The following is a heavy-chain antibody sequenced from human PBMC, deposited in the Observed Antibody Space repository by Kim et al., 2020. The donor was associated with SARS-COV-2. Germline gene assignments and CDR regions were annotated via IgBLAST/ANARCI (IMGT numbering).Heavy chain of an antibody. CDR1: GYTFTGYY. D-gene: IGHD3-22*01. CDR3: ARARLSEYDSSGYLDVYYFDY. V-gene: IGHV1-2*02. Sequence: ASVKVSCKASGYTFTGYYMHWVRQAPGQGLEWMGWINPNSGGTNYAQKFQGRVTMTRDTSISTAYMELSRLRSDDTAVYYCARARLSEYDSSGYLDVYYFDYWGQGTLVTVSS. J-gene: IGHJ4*02. CDR2: INPNSGGT.